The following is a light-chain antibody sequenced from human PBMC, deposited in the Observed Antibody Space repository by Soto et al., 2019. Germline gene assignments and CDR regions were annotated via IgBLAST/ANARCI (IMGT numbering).Light chain of an antibody. Sequence: IHIAQFPCTLSAPLGERVTDTCRASRSISSWLAWYQQKPGKAPKLLIYNASSLESGVPSRFSGSGSGTEFTLTISSLQPDDFATYYCQQYNSYSQTFGQGTKVDIK. CDR3: QQYNSYSQT. CDR2: NAS. CDR1: RSISSW. V-gene: IGKV1-5*01. J-gene: IGKJ1*01.